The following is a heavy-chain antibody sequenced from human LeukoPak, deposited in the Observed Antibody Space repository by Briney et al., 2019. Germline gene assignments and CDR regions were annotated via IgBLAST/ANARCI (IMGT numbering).Heavy chain of an antibody. CDR3: AKSTTARYYYGMDV. D-gene: IGHD1-14*01. J-gene: IGHJ6*02. CDR1: GFTFSSYV. V-gene: IGHV3-23*01. CDR2: ISGSGGST. Sequence: GGSLRLSCAASGFTFSSYVMSWVRQAPGKGREWVSSISGSGGSTYYADSVKGRFTISRDNSKNTLYMQMNSLRAEDTAVYYCAKSTTARYYYGMDVWGQGTTVTVSS.